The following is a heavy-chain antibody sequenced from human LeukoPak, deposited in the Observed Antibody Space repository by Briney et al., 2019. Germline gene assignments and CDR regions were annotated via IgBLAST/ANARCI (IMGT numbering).Heavy chain of an antibody. CDR2: ISSSSSTI. CDR3: ARDIRAEYSSSSGAIIRRGYGMDV. Sequence: PGGSLRLSCAASGFTFSSYSMNWVRQAPGKGLEWVSYISSSSSTIYYADSVKGRFTISRDNAKNSLYLQMNSLRAEDTAVYYCARDIRAEYSSSSGAIIRRGYGMDVWGQGTTVTVSS. CDR1: GFTFSSYS. D-gene: IGHD6-6*01. J-gene: IGHJ6*02. V-gene: IGHV3-48*01.